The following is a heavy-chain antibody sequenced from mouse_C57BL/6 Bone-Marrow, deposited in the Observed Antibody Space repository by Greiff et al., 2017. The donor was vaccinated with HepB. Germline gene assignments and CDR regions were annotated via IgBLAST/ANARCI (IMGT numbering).Heavy chain of an antibody. CDR3: AGPFFAY. V-gene: IGHV1-59*01. J-gene: IGHJ3*01. CDR1: GYTFTSYW. CDR2: IDPSDSYT. Sequence: QGQLQQPGAELVRPGTSGKWSCKAAGYTFTSYWMHWVKQRPGQGLEWIGVIDPSDSYTNYNQKFKGKATLTVDTSSSTAYMQLSSLTSEDSAVSYCAGPFFAYWGQGTLVTVSA.